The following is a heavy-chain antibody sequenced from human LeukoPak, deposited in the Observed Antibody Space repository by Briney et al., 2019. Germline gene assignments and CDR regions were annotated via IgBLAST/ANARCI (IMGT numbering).Heavy chain of an antibody. Sequence: GGSLRLSCAASGFTFSSYAMHWVRQAPGKGLEWVAVISYDGSNKYYADSVKGRFTISRDNSKNTLYLQMNSLRAEDTAVYYCAKAISRRGGQYYFDYWGQGTLVTVSS. CDR1: GFTFSSYA. D-gene: IGHD3-10*01. CDR2: ISYDGSNK. V-gene: IGHV3-30-3*01. CDR3: AKAISRRGGQYYFDY. J-gene: IGHJ4*02.